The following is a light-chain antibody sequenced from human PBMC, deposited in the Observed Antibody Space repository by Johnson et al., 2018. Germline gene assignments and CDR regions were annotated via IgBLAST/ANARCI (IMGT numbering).Light chain of an antibody. V-gene: IGLV1-51*02. CDR1: SSNIGNNY. J-gene: IGLJ1*01. CDR3: GTWDSSLSAGNV. Sequence: QSVLTQPPSVSGAPGQKVTISCSGSSSNIGNNYVSWYQQLPGTAPKLLIYENNKRPSGIPDRFSCSKSGTSATLGITGLQTGDEADYYCGTWDSSLSAGNVFGTGTKVTVL. CDR2: ENN.